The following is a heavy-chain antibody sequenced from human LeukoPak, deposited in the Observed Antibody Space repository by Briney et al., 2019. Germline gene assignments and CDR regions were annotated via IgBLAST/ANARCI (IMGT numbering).Heavy chain of an antibody. CDR2: ISSSSSYI. CDR3: ARGGYSSGWYEDY. Sequence: GGSLRLSCAASGFTFSSYSMNWVRQAPGKGLEWVSSISSSSSYIYYADSVKGRFTISRDNAKNSLYLQMNSLRAEDTAVYYCARGGYSSGWYEDYWGQGTLVTVSS. CDR1: GFTFSSYS. V-gene: IGHV3-21*01. J-gene: IGHJ4*02. D-gene: IGHD6-13*01.